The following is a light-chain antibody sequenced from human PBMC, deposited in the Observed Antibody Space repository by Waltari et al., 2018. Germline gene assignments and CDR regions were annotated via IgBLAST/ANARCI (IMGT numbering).Light chain of an antibody. CDR2: GAS. Sequence: EIVMTQSPATLSVSPGERATLSCRASQSVSRTLAWYQQKPGQAPRLLIYGASTRATGIPARFSGSGSGTEFTLTISSLQSEDFAVYYCQQYNNWPPMYTFGQGTKLEIK. V-gene: IGKV3-15*01. CDR3: QQYNNWPPMYT. CDR1: QSVSRT. J-gene: IGKJ2*01.